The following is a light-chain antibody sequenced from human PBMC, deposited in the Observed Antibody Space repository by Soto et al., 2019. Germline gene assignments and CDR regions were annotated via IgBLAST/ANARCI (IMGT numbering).Light chain of an antibody. CDR3: QQSYSTHRT. V-gene: IGKV1-39*01. Sequence: DIQMTQSPSSLSASVGDRVTITCRASQSISSYLNWYQQKPGKAPNLLIYAASSLQSGVPSRFSGSGYGTDFTLTISSLQPEEFATYYCQQSYSTHRTSGQGTKVEIK. CDR2: AAS. CDR1: QSISSY. J-gene: IGKJ1*01.